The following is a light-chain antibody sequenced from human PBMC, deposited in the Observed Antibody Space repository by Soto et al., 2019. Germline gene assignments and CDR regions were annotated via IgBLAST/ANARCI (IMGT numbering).Light chain of an antibody. CDR3: LQNYNYPHT. CDR1: QDIRND. V-gene: IGKV1-6*01. J-gene: IGKJ3*01. Sequence: AIQMTQSPSSLSASVGDRVNITCRASQDIRNDLGWYQQKPGKAPNLLIFAASRLQVGVPSRFSGSGSGTDFTLTISSLQPEYFATYFCLQNYNYPHTFGPGTKVDI. CDR2: AAS.